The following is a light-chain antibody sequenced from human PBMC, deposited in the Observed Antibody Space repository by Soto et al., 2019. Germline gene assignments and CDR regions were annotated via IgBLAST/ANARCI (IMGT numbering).Light chain of an antibody. CDR2: AAS. J-gene: IGKJ4*01. V-gene: IGKV3-20*01. CDR1: QSVSSTN. CDR3: QQYGSSPLLT. Sequence: EIVLTQSPGTLSLSPGERATLSCRASQSVSSTNLAWYHKKPGQAPRLLIYAASSRAAGIPDRFSGSGSGTDFTLTISRLEPEDFAVYYCQQYGSSPLLTFGGGTKVEIK.